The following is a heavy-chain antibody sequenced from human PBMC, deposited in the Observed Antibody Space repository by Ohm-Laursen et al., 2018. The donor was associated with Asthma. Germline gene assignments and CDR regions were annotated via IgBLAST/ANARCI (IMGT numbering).Heavy chain of an antibody. Sequence: GSLRLSCAASGFTFSSYAMSWVRQAPGKGLEWVSAISGSGGSTYYADSVKGRFTISRDNSKNTLYLQMNSLRAEDTVVYYCAKRNLDYGDYYYYGMDVWGQGTTVTVSS. D-gene: IGHD4-17*01. CDR1: GFTFSSYA. J-gene: IGHJ6*02. CDR3: AKRNLDYGDYYYYGMDV. V-gene: IGHV3-23*01. CDR2: ISGSGGST.